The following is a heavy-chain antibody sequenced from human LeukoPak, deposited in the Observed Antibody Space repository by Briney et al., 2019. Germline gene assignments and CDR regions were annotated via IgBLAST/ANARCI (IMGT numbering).Heavy chain of an antibody. J-gene: IGHJ3*02. CDR3: ARDSEHSSSFAFDI. D-gene: IGHD6-13*01. V-gene: IGHV3-7*01. CDR1: GFTFRSHW. Sequence: GGSLRLSCVASGFTFRSHWMSWVRQAPGKGLEWVANINLDGSEKYYVDSVMGRFTVSRDNAENSLYLQINILRADDTAVYFCARDSEHSSSFAFDIWGQGTMVTVSS. CDR2: INLDGSEK.